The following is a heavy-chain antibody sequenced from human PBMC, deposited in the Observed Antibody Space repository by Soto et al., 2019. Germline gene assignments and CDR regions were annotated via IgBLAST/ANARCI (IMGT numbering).Heavy chain of an antibody. D-gene: IGHD5-18*01. CDR1: GLIFSDYA. J-gene: IGHJ4*02. CDR3: AKALVPALTAKFGY. V-gene: IGHV3-23*01. Sequence: GGSLRLSCAASGLIFSDYAMTWVRQAPGKGLEWVSTVTASGGGTFYANSVKGRFTISRDNSRNTLHLQMSSLRVEDTALYYCAKALVPALTAKFGYWGQGTLVTVSS. CDR2: VTASGGGT.